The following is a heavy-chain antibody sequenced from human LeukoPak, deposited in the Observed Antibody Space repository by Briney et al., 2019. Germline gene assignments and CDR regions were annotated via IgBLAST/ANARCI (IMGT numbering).Heavy chain of an antibody. CDR2: IKQDGSEK. Sequence: GGSLRLSCAASGFTFSSYWMSWVRQAPGKGLGWVANIKQDGSEKYYVDSVKGRFTISRDNAKNSLYLQMNSLRAEDTAVYYCASPSEIQLWLRYWGQGTLVTVSS. CDR1: GFTFSSYW. CDR3: ASPSEIQLWLRY. V-gene: IGHV3-7*01. D-gene: IGHD5-18*01. J-gene: IGHJ4*02.